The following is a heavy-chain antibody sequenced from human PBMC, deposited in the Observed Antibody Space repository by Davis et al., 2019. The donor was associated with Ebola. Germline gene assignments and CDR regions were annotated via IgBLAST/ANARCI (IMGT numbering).Heavy chain of an antibody. CDR3: ARGRQLVWFDP. Sequence: SETLSLTCAVYGGSFSGNYWSWIRQPPGKGLEWIGEINRSGSTNYNPSLKSRVTISVDTSKNQFSLKLSSVTAADTAVYYCARGRQLVWFDPWGQGTLVTVSS. V-gene: IGHV4-34*01. D-gene: IGHD6-6*01. CDR1: GGSFSGNY. J-gene: IGHJ5*02. CDR2: INRSGST.